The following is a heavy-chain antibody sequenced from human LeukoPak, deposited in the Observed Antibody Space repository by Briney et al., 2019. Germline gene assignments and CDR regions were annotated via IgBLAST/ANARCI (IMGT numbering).Heavy chain of an antibody. Sequence: ASVKVSCKASGYTFTSYGISWVRQAPGQGLEWMGIINPSGGSIRYAQKFQGRVTMTRDTSTSTVYMELSSLRSEDTAVYYCARGRNYYDSSRYYYEGDAFDIWGKGTMVTVSS. V-gene: IGHV1-46*01. CDR2: INPSGGSI. D-gene: IGHD3-22*01. CDR3: ARGRNYYDSSRYYYEGDAFDI. J-gene: IGHJ3*02. CDR1: GYTFTSYG.